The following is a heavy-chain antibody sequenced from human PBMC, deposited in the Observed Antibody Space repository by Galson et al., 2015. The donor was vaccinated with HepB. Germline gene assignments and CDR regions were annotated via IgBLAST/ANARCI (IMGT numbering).Heavy chain of an antibody. Sequence: SLRLSCAASGFTFSSYDMHWVRQAPGKGLEWVAITWRDERNKYYADSVKGRFTISRDNSRNTVYLQMNSLRAEDTAIYYCARDQRQRWFDYWGQGTLVTVSS. J-gene: IGHJ4*02. D-gene: IGHD2-15*01. CDR3: ARDQRQRWFDY. CDR2: TWRDERNK. V-gene: IGHV3-33*01. CDR1: GFTFSSYD.